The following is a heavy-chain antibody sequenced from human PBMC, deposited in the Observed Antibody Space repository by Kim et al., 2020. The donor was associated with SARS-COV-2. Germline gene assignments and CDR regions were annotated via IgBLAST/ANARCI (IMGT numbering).Heavy chain of an antibody. J-gene: IGHJ4*02. D-gene: IGHD3-16*01. Sequence: SYDGSIDYYADSVKGRFTISRDNSKNTLYLQINSLRLEDTAVYYCAGGNHWGQGTLVTVSS. CDR3: AGGNH. CDR2: SYDGSID. V-gene: IGHV3-30*03.